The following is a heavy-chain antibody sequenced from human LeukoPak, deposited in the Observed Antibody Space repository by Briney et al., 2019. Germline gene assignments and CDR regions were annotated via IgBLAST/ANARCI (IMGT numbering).Heavy chain of an antibody. V-gene: IGHV3-66*01. J-gene: IGHJ4*02. D-gene: IGHD2-15*01. Sequence: GGSLRLSCAASGFTVSSNYMSWVRQAPGKGLEWVSVIYSGGSTYYADSVKGRFTISRDNSKNTLYLQMNSLRAEDTAVYYCAIQGYCSGGSCYNDYWGQGTLVTVSS. CDR2: IYSGGST. CDR1: GFTVSSNY. CDR3: AIQGYCSGGSCYNDY.